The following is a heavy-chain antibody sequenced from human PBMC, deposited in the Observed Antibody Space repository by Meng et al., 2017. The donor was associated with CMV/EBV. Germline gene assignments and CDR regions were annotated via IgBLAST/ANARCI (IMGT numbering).Heavy chain of an antibody. D-gene: IGHD3-22*01. CDR3: TRADSSYFDVSAYYPYAFDI. CDR1: GGSFSSSKW. Sequence: GSLRLSCVVSGGSFSSSKWWSWVRQPPGKGLEWIGAIHHSGTPNYNASHKSRVTMSVNKSKNPFSLTQTSVTAADTAVYFCTRADSSYFDVSAYYPYAFDIWGQGTVVTVSS. V-gene: IGHV4/OR15-8*03. J-gene: IGHJ3*02. CDR2: IHHSGTP.